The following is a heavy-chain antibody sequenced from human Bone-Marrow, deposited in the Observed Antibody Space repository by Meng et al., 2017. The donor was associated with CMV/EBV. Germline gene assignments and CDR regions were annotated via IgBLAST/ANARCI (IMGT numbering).Heavy chain of an antibody. Sequence: GESLKISCAASGFTFSSYSMNWVRQAPGKGLEWVSSISSSSSYIYYADSVKGRFTISRDNAKNSLYLQMNSLEAEDTAVYYCARGVEMATISYPIGSLNWFDPWGQGTLVTVSS. D-gene: IGHD5-24*01. CDR3: ARGVEMATISYPIGSLNWFDP. CDR1: GFTFSSYS. CDR2: ISSSSSYI. J-gene: IGHJ5*02. V-gene: IGHV3-21*01.